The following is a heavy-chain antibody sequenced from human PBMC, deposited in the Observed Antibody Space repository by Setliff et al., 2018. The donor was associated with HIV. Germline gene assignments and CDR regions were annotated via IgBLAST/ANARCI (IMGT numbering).Heavy chain of an antibody. V-gene: IGHV1-3*01. CDR2: INAGNGNT. CDR1: GYTFTNYA. J-gene: IGHJ5*02. Sequence: ASVKVSCKASGYTFTNYAMHWVRQAPGQGLEWMGWINAGNGNTKYSQKFQGRVTITRDTSASTAYMELSSLTSEGTAVYYCARGDVVVPAAIVVDWFDPWGQGTLVTVSS. D-gene: IGHD2-2*01. CDR3: ARGDVVVPAAIVVDWFDP.